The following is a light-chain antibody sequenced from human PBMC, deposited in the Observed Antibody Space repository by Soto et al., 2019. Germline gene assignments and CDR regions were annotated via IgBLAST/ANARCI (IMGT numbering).Light chain of an antibody. CDR3: QQSYITPYT. CDR2: AAS. Sequence: DSQMTQSPSSLSASVGDTVTITCRASQSISVHLNWYQQKPGEVPKLLIYAASNLQSGVPLRFSGSGSETDFALTISSLQPEDFATYYCQQSYITPYTFGQGIKLEIK. CDR1: QSISVH. J-gene: IGKJ2*01. V-gene: IGKV1-39*01.